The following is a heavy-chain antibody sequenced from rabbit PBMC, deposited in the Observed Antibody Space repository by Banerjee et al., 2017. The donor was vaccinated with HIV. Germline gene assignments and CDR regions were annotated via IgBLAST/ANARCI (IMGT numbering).Heavy chain of an antibody. V-gene: IGHV1S45*01. Sequence: QEQLEESGGDLVKPEGSLTLTCTASGFSFSNKYVMCWVRQAPGKGLEWIACINTSNGNTVYASWAKGRFTISKTSSTTVTLQMTSLTAADTATYFCARDGGFSSDVFQNLWGPGTLVTVS. D-gene: IGHD1-1*01. CDR2: INTSNGNT. J-gene: IGHJ4*01. CDR1: GFSFSNKYV. CDR3: ARDGGFSSDVFQNL.